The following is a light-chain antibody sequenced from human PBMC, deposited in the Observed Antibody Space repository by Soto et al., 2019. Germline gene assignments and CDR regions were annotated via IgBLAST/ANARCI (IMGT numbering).Light chain of an antibody. CDR1: QTISSY. V-gene: IGKV1-39*01. CDR2: AAS. J-gene: IGKJ2*01. CDR3: QQSHSIPYT. Sequence: DIQMTQSPSSLSASVEDRVTITCRASQTISSYLNWYQQKPGKAPKLLIYAASSLQSGVPSRFSGSRSGTDFNLTISSLQPEDFATYYCQQSHSIPYTFGQGTKLEIK.